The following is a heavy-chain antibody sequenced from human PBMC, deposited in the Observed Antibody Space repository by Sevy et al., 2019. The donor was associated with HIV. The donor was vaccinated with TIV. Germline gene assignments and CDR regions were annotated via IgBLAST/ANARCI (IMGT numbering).Heavy chain of an antibody. Sequence: GGSLRLSCAASGFTFSSYWMSWVRQAPGKGLEWVANIKQDGSKKYYVDSVKGRFTISRDNAKNSLYLRRNSLRDEDAVVYYCARRTEQLLLNRYDYYGMDVWGQGTTVTVSS. J-gene: IGHJ6*02. CDR3: ARRTEQLLLNRYDYYGMDV. CDR1: GFTFSSYW. D-gene: IGHD2-21*01. CDR2: IKQDGSKK. V-gene: IGHV3-7*03.